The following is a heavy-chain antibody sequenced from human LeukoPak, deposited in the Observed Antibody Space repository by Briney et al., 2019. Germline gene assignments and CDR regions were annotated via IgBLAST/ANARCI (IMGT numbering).Heavy chain of an antibody. D-gene: IGHD3-10*01. J-gene: IGHJ4*02. CDR2: INQDGTER. Sequence: GGSLRLSCAASGFTFTTYWMSWVRQLPGKGLEWVANINQDGTERYYVDSVKGRFTISRDNAKNSLDLQMNSLRVEDAGIYYCVKVAKYYYGSETYYFFEHWGQGTPVTASS. V-gene: IGHV3-7*01. CDR1: GFTFTTYW. CDR3: VKVAKYYYGSETYYFFEH.